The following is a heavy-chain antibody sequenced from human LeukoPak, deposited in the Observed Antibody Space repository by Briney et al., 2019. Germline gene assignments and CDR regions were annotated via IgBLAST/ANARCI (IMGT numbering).Heavy chain of an antibody. CDR1: GFTFSSYD. Sequence: GGSLRLSCAASGFTFSSYDMNWVRQAPRKGLEWVSYISSSSSSISYADSVKGRFTISRDNAKNSLYLQMNSLRAEDTAVYYCARDYGGSSPFDYWGQGTLVTVSS. CDR3: ARDYGGSSPFDY. CDR2: ISSSSSSI. D-gene: IGHD4-23*01. V-gene: IGHV3-48*04. J-gene: IGHJ4*02.